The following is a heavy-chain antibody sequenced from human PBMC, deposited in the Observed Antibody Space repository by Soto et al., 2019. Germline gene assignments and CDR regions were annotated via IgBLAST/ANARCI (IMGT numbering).Heavy chain of an antibody. CDR1: GASINSPNC. V-gene: IGHV4-4*02. J-gene: IGHJ4*02. CDR2: IYHTGNT. CDR3: ARKGPSDESPFDF. Sequence: TSETLSLTCGGPGASINSPNCWSWVHQSPGKGLEWIREIYHTGNTNSNWSSRSRVTLSVDKSICQFSLNLTSVTAADTAVYYCARKGPSDESPFDFWGQGIRVTVSS.